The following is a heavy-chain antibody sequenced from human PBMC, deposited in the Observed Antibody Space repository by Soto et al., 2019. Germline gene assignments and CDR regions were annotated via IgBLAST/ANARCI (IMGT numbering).Heavy chain of an antibody. CDR2: IYPDDSYT. CDR1: GYSFTTYL. J-gene: IGHJ3*02. V-gene: IGHV5-10-1*01. Sequence: PXESLKIYRQGSGYSFTTYLVIWVRQVPGKGLDWMGSIYPDDSYTDYSPSLQGHVAFSTDKSINTAYLQWSSLKASDTAMYYCARLPLRVSSSSDGAPPYACDIWGQGTMVTVSS. CDR3: ARLPLRVSSSSDGAPPYACDI. D-gene: IGHD2-2*01.